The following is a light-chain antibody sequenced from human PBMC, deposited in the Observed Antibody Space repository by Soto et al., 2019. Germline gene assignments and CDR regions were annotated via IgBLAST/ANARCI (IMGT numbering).Light chain of an antibody. CDR3: QQRANWPLT. CDR2: NAS. J-gene: IGKJ4*01. Sequence: EIVLTQSPGTLSLSPGESATLSCRASQTVSSGSLAWYQQKPGQAPRLLISNASRRATGVPDRFSGSGSGTDFTLTISRLEPEDFAVYYCQQRANWPLTFGGGTKVEIK. CDR1: QTVSSGS. V-gene: IGKV3D-20*02.